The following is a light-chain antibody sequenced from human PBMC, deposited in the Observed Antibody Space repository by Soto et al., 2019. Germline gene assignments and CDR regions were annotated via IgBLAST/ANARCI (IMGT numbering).Light chain of an antibody. V-gene: IGLV2-23*01. Sequence: QSVLTQPASVSGSPEQSITISCTGTSSDVGSYNLVSWYQQHPGKAPKVMIYEATKRPSGVSNRFSGSKSGNTASLTISGLPAEDEADYYCCAYAGSGTVVFGGGTKVTVL. CDR3: CAYAGSGTVV. J-gene: IGLJ3*02. CDR2: EAT. CDR1: SSDVGSYNL.